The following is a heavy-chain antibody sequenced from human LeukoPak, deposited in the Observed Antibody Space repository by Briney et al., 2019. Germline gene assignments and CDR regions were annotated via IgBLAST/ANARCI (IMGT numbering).Heavy chain of an antibody. CDR1: GFTFSGYW. J-gene: IGHJ4*02. V-gene: IGHV3-74*01. CDR2: INSDGSTT. D-gene: IGHD6-19*01. CDR3: ARVIYSGWQGELSD. Sequence: PGGSLSLSCAASGFTFSGYWMHWVRQAPEKGLVWVSRINSDGSTTSYADSVMGRLTISRDNAKNTLYLQMNSLRAEDTAVYYCARVIYSGWQGELSDWGQGTLVTVSS.